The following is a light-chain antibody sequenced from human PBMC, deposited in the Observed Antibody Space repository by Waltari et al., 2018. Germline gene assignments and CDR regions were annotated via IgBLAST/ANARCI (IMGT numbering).Light chain of an antibody. J-gene: IGLJ3*02. CDR1: SGPSSNI. CDR3: QTGGHGTWV. Sequence: QLVLTQSPSASASLGPSVKLTCTLSSGPSSNIIAWLQQQPEKGPRYLMKVNSDGSHSKGDEIPDRFSGSSSGAERYLTISSVQSEDEADYYCQTGGHGTWVFGGGTTLTVL. CDR2: VNSDGSH. V-gene: IGLV4-69*01.